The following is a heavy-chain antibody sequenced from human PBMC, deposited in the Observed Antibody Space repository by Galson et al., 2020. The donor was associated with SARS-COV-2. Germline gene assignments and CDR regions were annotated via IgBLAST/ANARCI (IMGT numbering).Heavy chain of an antibody. CDR3: VLVRGGRWFDP. CDR2: FDPGLGEI. CDR1: GYTLTELS. J-gene: IGHJ5*02. D-gene: IGHD3-10*01. V-gene: IGHV1-24*01. Sequence: ASVKVSCKASGYTLTELSLHWVRQAPGKGLEWMGGFDPGLGEIIYARNLQDRVIMTQDTPADTAYMELSSLRSEDTAVYYCVLVRGGRWFDPWGQGTLVTVSS.